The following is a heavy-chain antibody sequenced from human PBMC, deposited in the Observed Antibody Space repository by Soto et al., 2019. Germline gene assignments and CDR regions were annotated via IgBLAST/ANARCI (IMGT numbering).Heavy chain of an antibody. V-gene: IGHV1-69*06. J-gene: IGHJ4*02. Sequence: SVKVSCKASGGTFSSYAISWVRQAPGQGLEWMGGIIPIFGTANYAQKFQGRVTITADKSTSTAYMELSSLRSEDTAVYYCARDLHNYDSSGLVYWGQGTLVTVSS. CDR3: ARDLHNYDSSGLVY. CDR2: IIPIFGTA. CDR1: GGTFSSYA. D-gene: IGHD3-22*01.